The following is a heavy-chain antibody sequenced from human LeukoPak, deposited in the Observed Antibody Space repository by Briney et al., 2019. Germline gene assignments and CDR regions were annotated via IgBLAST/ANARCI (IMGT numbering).Heavy chain of an antibody. CDR3: AREGYDSSGYYYSFAFDI. J-gene: IGHJ3*02. CDR2: ISSSSSYI. D-gene: IGHD3-22*01. V-gene: IGHV3-21*04. Sequence: GGSLRLSCAASGFTFSSYSMNWVRQAPGKGLEWVSSISSSSSYIYYADSVKGRFTISRDNSKNTLYLQMNSLRAEDTAVYYCAREGYDSSGYYYSFAFDIWGQGTMVTVSS. CDR1: GFTFSSYS.